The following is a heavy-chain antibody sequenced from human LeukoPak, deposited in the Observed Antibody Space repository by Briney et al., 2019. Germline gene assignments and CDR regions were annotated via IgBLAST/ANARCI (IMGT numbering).Heavy chain of an antibody. J-gene: IGHJ5*02. CDR3: ARDAQQLVPWVQYNWFDP. D-gene: IGHD6-13*01. Sequence: GGPLRLSCAASGFTFSSYSMNWVRQAPGKGLEWVSSISSSSSYIYYADSVKGRFTISRDNAKNSLYLQMNSLRAEDTAVYYCARDAQQLVPWVQYNWFDPWGQGTLVTVSS. CDR1: GFTFSSYS. CDR2: ISSSSSYI. V-gene: IGHV3-21*01.